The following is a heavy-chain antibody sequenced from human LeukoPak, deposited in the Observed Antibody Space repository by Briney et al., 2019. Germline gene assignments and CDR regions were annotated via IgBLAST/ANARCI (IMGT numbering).Heavy chain of an antibody. Sequence: SETLSLTCTVSGGSISSFYWNWLRQPAGKGLEWIGRMFASGSTIYNPSLTSRVTMSVDASKNHIYLSLSSVTAADTAVYYCARGFQYSSSWYGGFDPWGQGILVTVSS. CDR3: ARGFQYSSSWYGGFDP. CDR2: MFASGST. V-gene: IGHV4-4*07. D-gene: IGHD6-13*01. CDR1: GGSISSFY. J-gene: IGHJ5*02.